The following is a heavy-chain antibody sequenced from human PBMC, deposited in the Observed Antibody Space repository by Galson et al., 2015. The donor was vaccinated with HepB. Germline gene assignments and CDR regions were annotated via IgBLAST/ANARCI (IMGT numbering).Heavy chain of an antibody. D-gene: IGHD5-24*01. Sequence: SLRLSCAASGFTFSSYAMHWVRQAPGKGLEWVTVISYDGSNKYYADSVKGQFTISRDNSKNTLYLQMNTLRPEDTAVYYCARDGGRDGYNSVVGFWGQGTLVTVSS. CDR2: ISYDGSNK. CDR1: GFTFSSYA. V-gene: IGHV3-30-3*01. J-gene: IGHJ4*02. CDR3: ARDGGRDGYNSVVGF.